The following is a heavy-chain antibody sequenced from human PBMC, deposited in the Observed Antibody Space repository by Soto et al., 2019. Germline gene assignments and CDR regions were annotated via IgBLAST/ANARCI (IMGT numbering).Heavy chain of an antibody. CDR1: GGSFSGYY. D-gene: IGHD6-13*01. CDR2: INHSGST. V-gene: IGHV4-34*01. Sequence: PSETLSLTCAVYGGSFSGYYWSWIRQPPGKGLEWIGEINHSGSTNYNPSLKSRVTISVDTSKNQFSLKLSSVTAADTAVYYCARGYIAAAGTGWFDPWGQGTLVTAPQ. CDR3: ARGYIAAAGTGWFDP. J-gene: IGHJ5*02.